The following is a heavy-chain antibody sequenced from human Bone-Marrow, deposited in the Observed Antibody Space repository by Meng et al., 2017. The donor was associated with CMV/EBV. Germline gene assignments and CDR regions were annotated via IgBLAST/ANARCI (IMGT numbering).Heavy chain of an antibody. Sequence: SETLSLTCAVYGGSFSGYYWSWIRQPPGKGLEWIGEINHSGSTNYNPSLKSRVTISVDTSKNQFSLKLSSVTAADTAVYYCASQAAATIAGFDYLGQGTLVTVYS. CDR1: GGSFSGYY. D-gene: IGHD6-13*01. J-gene: IGHJ4*02. V-gene: IGHV4-34*01. CDR2: INHSGST. CDR3: ASQAAATIAGFDY.